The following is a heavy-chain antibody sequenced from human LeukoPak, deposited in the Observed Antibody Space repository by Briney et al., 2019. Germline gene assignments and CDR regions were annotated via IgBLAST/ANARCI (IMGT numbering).Heavy chain of an antibody. CDR2: IYHSGST. CDR1: GYSISSGDY. J-gene: IGHJ4*02. Sequence: PSETLSLTCAVSGYSISSGDYRGWSRQPPGKGVEWIGSIYHSGSTYYNPSLKSRVTISVDTSKNQFSLKLSSVTAADTAVYYCARPAATGYYFDYWGQGTLVTVSS. D-gene: IGHD2-15*01. V-gene: IGHV4-38-2*01. CDR3: ARPAATGYYFDY.